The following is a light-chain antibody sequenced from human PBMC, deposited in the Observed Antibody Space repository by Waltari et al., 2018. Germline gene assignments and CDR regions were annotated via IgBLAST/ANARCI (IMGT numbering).Light chain of an antibody. CDR2: AAS. J-gene: IGKJ4*01. Sequence: IQMTQSPSSLSASVGDRVTITCRASQSISSYLNWYQQKPGKAPKLLIYAASSLQSGVPSRFSGSGSGTDFTLTISSLQPEDFATYYCQQSYSTYPTFGGGTKVEIK. CDR3: QQSYSTYPT. V-gene: IGKV1-39*01. CDR1: QSISSY.